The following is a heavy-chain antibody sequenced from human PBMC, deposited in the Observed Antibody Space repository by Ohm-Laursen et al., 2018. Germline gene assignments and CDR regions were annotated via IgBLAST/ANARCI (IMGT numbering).Heavy chain of an antibody. CDR1: GGSISGYY. V-gene: IGHV4-59*08. Sequence: PGTLSLTCTVSGGSISGYYWSWIRQPPGKGLEWIAYIFHSGNANYNPSLKNRVTISVDTSKNQFSLKLSSVTAADTAVYYCARIRGVVAAGTFDYWGQGTLVTVSS. CDR3: ARIRGVVAAGTFDY. D-gene: IGHD6-13*01. J-gene: IGHJ4*02. CDR2: IFHSGNA.